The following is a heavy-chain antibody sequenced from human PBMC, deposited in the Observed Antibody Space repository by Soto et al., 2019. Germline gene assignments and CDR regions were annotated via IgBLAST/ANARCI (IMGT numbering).Heavy chain of an antibody. Sequence: GASVKVSCKASGYSFSTFPMHWVRQAPGQNLEWMGWINAANGDTGYSQNFQGRVTITRDTTASTAYMGLSGLRSEDTAVYYCAKKDYYGSGSYHFDYWGQGTRVTVSS. J-gene: IGHJ4*02. CDR3: AKKDYYGSGSYHFDY. CDR2: INAANGDT. CDR1: GYSFSTFP. V-gene: IGHV1-3*01. D-gene: IGHD3-10*01.